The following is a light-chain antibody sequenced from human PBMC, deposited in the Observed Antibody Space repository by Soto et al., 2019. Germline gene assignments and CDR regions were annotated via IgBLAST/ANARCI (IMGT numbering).Light chain of an antibody. V-gene: IGLV2-14*01. J-gene: IGLJ1*01. CDR3: SSYTSSSTLV. CDR2: DVS. CDR1: SSDVGGYNY. Sequence: QSVLTQPASVSGSSGQSITISCTGTSSDVGGYNYVSWYQQHPGKAPKLMIYDVSNRPSGVSNRFSDSKSGNTASLTISGLQAEDEADYYSSSYTSSSTLVFGTGTK.